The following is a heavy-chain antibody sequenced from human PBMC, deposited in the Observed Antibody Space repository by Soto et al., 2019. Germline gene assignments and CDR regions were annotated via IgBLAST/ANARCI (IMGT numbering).Heavy chain of an antibody. Sequence: SLRLSCASSGFTFSSYAMSWVRQAPGKGLEWVSAISGSGGSTYYADSVKGRFTISRDNSKNTLYLQMNSLRAEDTAVYYCAKDSDSRGAFDIWGQGTMVTVSS. J-gene: IGHJ3*02. CDR1: GFTFSSYA. V-gene: IGHV3-23*01. CDR3: AKDSDSRGAFDI. CDR2: ISGSGGST. D-gene: IGHD3-22*01.